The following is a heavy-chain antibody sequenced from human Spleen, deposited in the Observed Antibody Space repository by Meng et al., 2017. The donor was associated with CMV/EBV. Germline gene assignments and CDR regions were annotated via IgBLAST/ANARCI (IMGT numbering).Heavy chain of an antibody. V-gene: IGHV4-38-2*02. J-gene: IGHJ3*02. CDR2: IYHNGNL. CDR1: NYSISSGHY. Sequence: SETLSLTCSVSNYSISSGHYWAWIRQPPGKGLEWLGNIYHNGNLYYKPSLKSRITISVDTSKNQFSLKLSSVTAADTAVYYCARAQAYTIGAFDIWGQGTMVTVSS. CDR3: ARAQAYTIGAFDI. D-gene: IGHD2-21*01.